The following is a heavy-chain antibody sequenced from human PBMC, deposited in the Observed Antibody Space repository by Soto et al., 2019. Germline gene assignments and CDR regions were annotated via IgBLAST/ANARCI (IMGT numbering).Heavy chain of an antibody. Sequence: QVQLVQSGAEVKKPGSSVKVSCKASGGTFSSYSINWVRQAPGQRLEWMGGIIPIFGTANYAQKFQGRGTITADESTSTSYIELSSLRSEDAAVFYWSRHGVRHSGGSDYWGQGTLVTVSS. J-gene: IGHJ4*02. CDR2: IIPIFGTA. D-gene: IGHD2-8*01. CDR1: GGTFSSYS. V-gene: IGHV1-69*01. CDR3: SRHGVRHSGGSDY.